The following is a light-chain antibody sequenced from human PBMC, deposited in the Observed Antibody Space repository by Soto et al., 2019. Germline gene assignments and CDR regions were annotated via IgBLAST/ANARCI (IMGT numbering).Light chain of an antibody. J-gene: IGKJ2*01. CDR3: QQYGSSPLYT. CDR2: GAS. Sequence: EIVLTPSPGTLSLSPGERATLSCRASQSVSTSYLAWYQQKPGQAPRLLIYGASSRATGIPDRFSGSGSGTDFTLTINRLEPEDFAVYYCQQYGSSPLYTFGQGTKLEIK. V-gene: IGKV3-20*01. CDR1: QSVSTSY.